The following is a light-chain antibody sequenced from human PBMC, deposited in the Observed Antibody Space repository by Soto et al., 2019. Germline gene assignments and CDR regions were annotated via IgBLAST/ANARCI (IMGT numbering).Light chain of an antibody. CDR3: CSYADNYFSV. CDR1: TSDVGGHDY. Sequence: QSALTQPRSVSGSPGQSVTISCTGTTSDVGGHDYVSWYQHHPGKAPKLIIYDVTQRPSGIPDRFSGSKSGNTASLTISGLQADDEADYHCCSYADNYFSVFGTGTKVTVL. J-gene: IGLJ1*01. CDR2: DVT. V-gene: IGLV2-11*01.